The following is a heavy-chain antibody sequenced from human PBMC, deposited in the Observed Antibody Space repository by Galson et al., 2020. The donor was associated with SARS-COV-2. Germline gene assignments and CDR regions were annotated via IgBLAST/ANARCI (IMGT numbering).Heavy chain of an antibody. D-gene: IGHD3-9*01. V-gene: IGHV4-59*08. Sequence: SETLSLTCTISGGSMRSHYWSWIRQPPGKGLEWIGYIYYTGTTKYKPSLKSRVTMSVDTSRNQFSLKLSSVTAADTAVYYCARFLTGGGGDWFDPWGQGTLVIVSS. CDR3: ARFLTGGGGDWFDP. CDR1: GGSMRSHY. CDR2: IYYTGTT. J-gene: IGHJ5*02.